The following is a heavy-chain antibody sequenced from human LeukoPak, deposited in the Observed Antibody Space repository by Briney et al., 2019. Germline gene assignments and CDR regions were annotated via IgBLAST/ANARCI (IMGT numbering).Heavy chain of an antibody. J-gene: IGHJ4*02. D-gene: IGHD4-17*01. V-gene: IGHV1-69*04. CDR2: IIPILGIA. CDR3: ARRATTVAYFDY. Sequence: SVKVSCEASGGTFSSYAISWVRQAPGQGLEWMGRIIPILGIANYAQKFQGRVTITADKSTSTAYMELSSLRSEDTAVYYCARRATTVAYFDYWGQGTLVTVSS. CDR1: GGTFSSYA.